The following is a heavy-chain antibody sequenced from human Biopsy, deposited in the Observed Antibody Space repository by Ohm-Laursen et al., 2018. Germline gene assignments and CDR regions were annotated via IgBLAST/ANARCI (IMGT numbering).Heavy chain of an antibody. CDR2: INGSGGST. J-gene: IGHJ4*02. V-gene: IGHV3-23*01. CDR1: GFTFSSHA. D-gene: IGHD2-2*02. Sequence: SLRLSCSASGFTFSSHAMSWVRQAPGKGLECVSVINGSGGSTYYADSVKGRFTISRDASKNTLYLLMNSLRAEDTAMYYCAKGGYCTTTSCYTDVDYWGQGTLVTVSS. CDR3: AKGGYCTTTSCYTDVDY.